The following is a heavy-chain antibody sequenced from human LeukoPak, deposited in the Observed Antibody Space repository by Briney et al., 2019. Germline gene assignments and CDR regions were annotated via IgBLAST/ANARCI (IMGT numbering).Heavy chain of an antibody. V-gene: IGHV1-2*02. Sequence: ASVKVSCKASGYTFTGYYMHWVRQAPGQGLEWMGWINPNSGGTNYAQKFQGRVTMTRDTSISTAYMEMSRLRSDDTAVYYCARGPTRGYYYYYMDVWGKGTTVTISS. J-gene: IGHJ6*03. CDR2: INPNSGGT. CDR3: ARGPTRGYYYYYMDV. CDR1: GYTFTGYY.